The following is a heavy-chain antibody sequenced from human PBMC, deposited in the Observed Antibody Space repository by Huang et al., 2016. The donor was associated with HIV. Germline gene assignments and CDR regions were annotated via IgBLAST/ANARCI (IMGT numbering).Heavy chain of an antibody. D-gene: IGHD3-10*01. CDR2: IYYSGDT. Sequence: QLQLQESGPGLVRPSETLSLICTVSGGSITDGNYYWGWIRQPPGKGLEWVGSIYYSGDTEYNPSLKSRVTMSVDTSKNRFSLDIRSVAVADTAIYYCARHFGSWSGYFDSWGQGTLVPVSS. V-gene: IGHV4-39*01. CDR3: ARHFGSWSGYFDS. CDR1: GGSITDGNYY. J-gene: IGHJ4*02.